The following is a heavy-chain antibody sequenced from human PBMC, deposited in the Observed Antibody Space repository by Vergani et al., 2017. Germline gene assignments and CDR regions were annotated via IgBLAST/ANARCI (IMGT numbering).Heavy chain of an antibody. Sequence: EVHLLESGGGLVQSGGSLRLSCAASGFTFNSYGMHWVRQAPGKGLEWVSGISGQNFRTHYADSVKGRFTISRDDSKNTVYLQINSLRAEDTAIYYCVKEKIDLGSYFFDSWGHGILVTVSS. CDR1: GFTFNSYG. CDR3: VKEKIDLGSYFFDS. V-gene: IGHV3-23*01. J-gene: IGHJ4*01. CDR2: ISGQNFRT. D-gene: IGHD2/OR15-2a*01.